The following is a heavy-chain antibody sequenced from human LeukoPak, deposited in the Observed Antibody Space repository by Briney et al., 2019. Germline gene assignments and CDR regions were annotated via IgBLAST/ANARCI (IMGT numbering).Heavy chain of an antibody. V-gene: IGHV4-59*01. Sequence: PSETLSLTCTVSGDSIGGYYWSWIRQPPGKGLEWIGNIYYSGTTNHNPSLKSRVTISVDTSKNQFSLKLSSVTAADTATYYCARGGSYHGYWGQGTLVTVSS. CDR2: IYYSGTT. D-gene: IGHD1-26*01. CDR1: GDSIGGYY. J-gene: IGHJ4*02. CDR3: ARGGSYHGY.